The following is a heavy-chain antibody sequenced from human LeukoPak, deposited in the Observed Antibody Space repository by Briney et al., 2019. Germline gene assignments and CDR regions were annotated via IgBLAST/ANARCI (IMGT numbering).Heavy chain of an antibody. CDR3: ARYYYGSWNYGIDY. Sequence: SETLSLTCPVASGYISSYYWSWIRQPAGKGLEWIGRIYSSGSTNYNPSLKSRVTMSVDTSKNQFSLKLRSVTAADTAVYYCARYYYGSWNYGIDYWGQGTLVTVSS. CDR2: IYSSGST. J-gene: IGHJ4*02. CDR1: SGYISSYY. V-gene: IGHV4-4*07. D-gene: IGHD3-10*01.